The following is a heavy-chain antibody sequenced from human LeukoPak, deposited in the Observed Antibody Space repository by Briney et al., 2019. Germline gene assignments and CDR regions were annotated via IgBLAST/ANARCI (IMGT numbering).Heavy chain of an antibody. J-gene: IGHJ5*02. CDR2: ISSSSYI. D-gene: IGHD2-2*02. V-gene: IGHV3-21*01. Sequence: GGSLRLSCAASGFTFSSYSMNWVRQAPGKGLEWVSSISSSSYIYYADSVKGRFTISRDNAKNSLYLQMNSLRAEDTAVYYCARESPYCSSTSCYKGFDPWGQGTLVTVSS. CDR1: GFTFSSYS. CDR3: ARESPYCSSTSCYKGFDP.